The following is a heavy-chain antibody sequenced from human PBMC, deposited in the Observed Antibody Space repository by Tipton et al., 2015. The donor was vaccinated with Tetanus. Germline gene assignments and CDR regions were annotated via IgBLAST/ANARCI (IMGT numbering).Heavy chain of an antibody. J-gene: IGHJ6*02. CDR3: ARHSGWYNFFTGVDV. V-gene: IGHV4-59*01. D-gene: IGHD6-19*01. CDR2: IYFSGHT. CDR1: GGPLRSYY. Sequence: TLSLTCTASGGPLRSYYWSWIRQSPGKGLEWIGYIYFSGHTKYNPSLKSRVTFSLDTSQNQISLQLTSVTAADTAVYYCARHSGWYNFFTGVDVWGLGTTVTVSS.